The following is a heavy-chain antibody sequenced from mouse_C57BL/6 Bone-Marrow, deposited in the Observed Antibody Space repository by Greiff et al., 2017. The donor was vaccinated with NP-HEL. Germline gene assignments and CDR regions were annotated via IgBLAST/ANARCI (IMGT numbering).Heavy chain of an antibody. Sequence: QVTLKVSGPGILQSSQTLSLTCSFSGFSLSTSGMGVSWIRQPSGKGLEWLAHSYWDDDKRYNPSLKSRLTISKDTSRNQVFLKITSVDTADTATYYCARFYDYDGGDYYAMDYWGQGTSVTVSS. CDR3: ARFYDYDGGDYYAMDY. J-gene: IGHJ4*01. CDR1: GFSLSTSGMG. D-gene: IGHD2-4*01. V-gene: IGHV8-12*01. CDR2: SYWDDDK.